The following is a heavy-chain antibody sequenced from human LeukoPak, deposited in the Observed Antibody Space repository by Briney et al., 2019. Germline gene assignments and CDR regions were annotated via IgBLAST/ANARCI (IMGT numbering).Heavy chain of an antibody. Sequence: KPSETLSLTCTVSGYSISSGYYWGWIRQPPGKGLEWIGSIYHSGSTYYNPSLKSRVTISVDTSKNQFSLKLSSVTAADTAVYYCAREVAYGSGSYYKPYYFDYWGQGTLVTVSS. CDR3: AREVAYGSGSYYKPYYFDY. CDR2: IYHSGST. J-gene: IGHJ4*02. V-gene: IGHV4-38-2*02. D-gene: IGHD3-10*01. CDR1: GYSISSGYY.